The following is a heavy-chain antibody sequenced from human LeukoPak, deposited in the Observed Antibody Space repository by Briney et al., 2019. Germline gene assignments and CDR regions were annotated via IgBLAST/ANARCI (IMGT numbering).Heavy chain of an antibody. CDR3: AREERGSSYGWAFDI. CDR2: IYTSGNS. CDR1: GGSISSGSYY. D-gene: IGHD5-18*01. J-gene: IGHJ3*02. Sequence: SQTLSLTCTVSGGSISSGSYYWSWIRQPAGKGLEWIGRIYTSGNSNYNPSLKSRVTISVDASKNQFSLKLSSVTAADTALYYCAREERGSSYGWAFDIWGQGTVFTVSS. V-gene: IGHV4-61*02.